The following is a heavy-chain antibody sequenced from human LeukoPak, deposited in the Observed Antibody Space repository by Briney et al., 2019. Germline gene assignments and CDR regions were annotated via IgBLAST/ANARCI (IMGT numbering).Heavy chain of an antibody. CDR3: TRDMQGSRLYLVGSQND. CDR1: GFTFSSFG. Sequence: GGSLRLSCVASGFTFSSFGMTWVRQAPGKGLEWVSVISSSSSYIYYADSVKGRFTISRDNAMNTLYLQMNSLRAEDSALYYCTRDMQGSRLYLVGSQNDWGQGTLVTVSS. D-gene: IGHD1-26*01. CDR2: ISSSSSYI. V-gene: IGHV3-21*01. J-gene: IGHJ4*02.